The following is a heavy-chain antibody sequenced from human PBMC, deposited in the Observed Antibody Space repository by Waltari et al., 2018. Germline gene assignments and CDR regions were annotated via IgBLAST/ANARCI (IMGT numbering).Heavy chain of an antibody. CDR3: ARGPGWNYLFDY. V-gene: IGHV4-34*01. Sequence: QVQLQQWGAGLLKPSETLSLTCAVYGGSFSGYYWSWIRQPPGKGLEWIGEINHSGSTNYNPSLTSRVTISVDTSKNQFSLKLSSVTAADTAVYYCARGPGWNYLFDYWGQGTLVTVSS. CDR1: GGSFSGYY. D-gene: IGHD1-7*01. CDR2: INHSGST. J-gene: IGHJ4*02.